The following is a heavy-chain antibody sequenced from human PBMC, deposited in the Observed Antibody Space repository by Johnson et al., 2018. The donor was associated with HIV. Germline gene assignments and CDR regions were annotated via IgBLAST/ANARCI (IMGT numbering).Heavy chain of an antibody. CDR3: ARDGPSAAV. V-gene: IGHV3-66*01. CDR1: GFTVSSNY. J-gene: IGHJ3*01. D-gene: IGHD6-25*01. Sequence: VQLVESGGGVVQPGGSLRLSFAASGFTVSSNYMSWVRQVPGKGLEWVSLIYSGGSTYYADSVKGRFTISRDNSKNTLYLQMNSLRAEDTAVYYCARDGPSAAVWGQGTMVTVSS. CDR2: IYSGGST.